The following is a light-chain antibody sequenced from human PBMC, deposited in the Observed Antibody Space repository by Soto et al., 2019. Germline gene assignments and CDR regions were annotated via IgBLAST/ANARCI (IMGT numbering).Light chain of an antibody. CDR2: GAS. V-gene: IGKV3D-15*01. CDR1: QNINSN. CDR3: QQYKDWPPLT. Sequence: EILMTQSPLTLSVSPGEGATLSCRASQNINSNLAWYQQRPGQAPRVLIYGASSRASGIPDRFSGSGSGTDFTLTINRLEPDDFAVCYCQQYKDWPPLTFGGGTRVESK. J-gene: IGKJ4*01.